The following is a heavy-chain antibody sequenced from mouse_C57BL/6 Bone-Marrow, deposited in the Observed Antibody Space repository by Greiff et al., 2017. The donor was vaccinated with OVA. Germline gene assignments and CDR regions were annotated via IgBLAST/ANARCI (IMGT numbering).Heavy chain of an antibody. J-gene: IGHJ4*01. V-gene: IGHV1-4*01. D-gene: IGHD1-1*01. CDR1: GYTFTSYT. CDR3: ARRGDYYGSSDAMDY. Sequence: VQLQQSGAELARPGASVKMSCKASGYTFTSYTMHWVKQRPGPGLEWIGYINPSSGYTKYNQKFKDKATLTADKSSSTAYMQLSSLTSEDSAVYYCARRGDYYGSSDAMDYWGQGTSVTVSS. CDR2: INPSSGYT.